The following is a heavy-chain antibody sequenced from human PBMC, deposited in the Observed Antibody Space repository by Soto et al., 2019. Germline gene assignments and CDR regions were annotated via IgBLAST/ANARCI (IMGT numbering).Heavy chain of an antibody. D-gene: IGHD2-21*01. CDR1: GGSISSGDYY. CDR3: DRDREYCVSTDLYSRDAGFDP. J-gene: IGHJ5*02. CDR2: SYYSGTA. V-gene: IGHV4-30-4*01. Sequence: PSETLSLTCTVSGGSISSGDYYWTWIRQPPGKGLGWSGYSYYSGTAYYNPSLESRVSISVRTSNNLFSLRLTVAAAAATAVSYCDRDREYCVSTDLYSRDAGFDPWGQGTLVTVSS.